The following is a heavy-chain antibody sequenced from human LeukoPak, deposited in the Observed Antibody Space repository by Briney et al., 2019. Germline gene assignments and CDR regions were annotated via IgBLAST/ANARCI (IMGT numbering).Heavy chain of an antibody. D-gene: IGHD6-19*01. Sequence: SLTLSLTCTVSGGSISSGSYYWSWIRQPAGKGLEWIGRIYTSGSTNYNPSLKSRVTISVDTSKNQFSLKLSSVTAADTAVYYCARESSGWYHDMGYWGQGTLVTVSS. V-gene: IGHV4-61*02. CDR3: ARESSGWYHDMGY. CDR2: IYTSGST. J-gene: IGHJ4*02. CDR1: GGSISSGSYY.